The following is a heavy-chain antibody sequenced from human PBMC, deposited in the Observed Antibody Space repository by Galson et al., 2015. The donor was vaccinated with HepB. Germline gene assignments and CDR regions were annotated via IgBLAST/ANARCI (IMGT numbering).Heavy chain of an antibody. J-gene: IGHJ3*02. V-gene: IGHV1-69*04. Sequence: SVKVSCKASGGTFSSYAISWVRQAPGQGLEWMGRIIPILGIANYAQKFQGRVTITADKSTSTAYMELSSLRSEDTAVYYCARSGDYYDSSGYYYGGSGAFDIWGQGTMVTVSS. CDR3: ARSGDYYDSSGYYYGGSGAFDI. D-gene: IGHD3-22*01. CDR1: GGTFSSYA. CDR2: IIPILGIA.